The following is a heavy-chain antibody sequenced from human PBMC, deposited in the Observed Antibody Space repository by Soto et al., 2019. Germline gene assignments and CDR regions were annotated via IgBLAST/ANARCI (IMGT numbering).Heavy chain of an antibody. CDR2: IKSKTDGGTT. D-gene: IGHD3-9*01. V-gene: IGHV3-15*07. CDR3: TTDKIYDILTGYYYGMDV. Sequence: LRLSCAASGFTFSNAWMNWVRQAPGKGLEWVGRIKSKTDGGTTDYAAPVKGRFTISRDDSKNPLYLQMNSLKTEDTAVYYCTTDKIYDILTGYYYGMDVWGQGTTVTVSS. CDR1: GFTFSNAW. J-gene: IGHJ6*02.